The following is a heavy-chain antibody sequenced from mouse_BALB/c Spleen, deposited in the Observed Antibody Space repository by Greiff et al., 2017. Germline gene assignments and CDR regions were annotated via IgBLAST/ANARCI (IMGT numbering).Heavy chain of an antibody. V-gene: IGHV14-3*02. CDR1: GFNIKDTY. D-gene: IGHD2-1*01. J-gene: IGHJ2*01. CDR3: ARCGYGNFYFDY. Sequence: VQLQQSGAELVKPGASVKLSCTASGFNIKDTYMHWVKQRPEQGLEWIGRIDPANGNTKYDPKFQGKATITADTSSNTAYLQLSSLTSEDTAVYYCARCGYGNFYFDYWGQGTTLTVSS. CDR2: IDPANGNT.